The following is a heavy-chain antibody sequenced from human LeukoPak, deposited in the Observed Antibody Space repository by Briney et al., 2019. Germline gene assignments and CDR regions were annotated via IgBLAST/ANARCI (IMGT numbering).Heavy chain of an antibody. CDR3: ARVAYDSSGYCDY. CDR2: INTKTGNP. CDR1: GNTFSNHA. J-gene: IGHJ4*02. V-gene: IGHV7-4-1*02. Sequence: ASVKVSCKASGNTFSNHAVNWVRQAPGQGLEWMGWINTKTGNPMYAQGFTGRFVFSLDTSVSTAYLQISSLKAEDTAVYYCARVAYDSSGYCDYWGQGTLVTVSS. D-gene: IGHD3-22*01.